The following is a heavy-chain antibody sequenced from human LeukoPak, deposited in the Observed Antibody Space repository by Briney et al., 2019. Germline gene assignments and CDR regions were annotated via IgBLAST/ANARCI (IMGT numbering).Heavy chain of an antibody. Sequence: GGSLRLSCAASGFSFRTYEMTWVRQAPGKGLEWVSHISTSGSTINYADSVKGRFTISRDNSKNTLYLQMNSLRAEDTAVYYCAKGYYDSSGYYFDDWGQGTLVTVSS. CDR1: GFSFRTYE. D-gene: IGHD3-22*01. V-gene: IGHV3-48*03. J-gene: IGHJ4*02. CDR3: AKGYYDSSGYYFDD. CDR2: ISTSGSTI.